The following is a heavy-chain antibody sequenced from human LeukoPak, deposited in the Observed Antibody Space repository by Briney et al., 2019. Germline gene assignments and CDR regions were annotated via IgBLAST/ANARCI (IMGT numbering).Heavy chain of an antibody. Sequence: SQTLSPTCTLSGGSITSGAYYWGWIRQPPGKGLEWIGYIYYSGSTYYNPSLQGRVTISVDTSKNQFSLNLNSVTAADTAVYYCARTRGYYAGESLYWGPGTLVTVSS. J-gene: IGHJ4*02. CDR2: IYYSGST. CDR1: GGSITSGAYY. V-gene: IGHV4-30-4*01. D-gene: IGHD3-22*01. CDR3: ARTRGYYAGESLY.